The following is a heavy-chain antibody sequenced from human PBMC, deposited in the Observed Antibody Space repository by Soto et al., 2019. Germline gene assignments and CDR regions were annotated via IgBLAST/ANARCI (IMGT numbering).Heavy chain of an antibody. CDR2: IYLTGST. CDR1: GGSFTSNNW. V-gene: IGHV4-4*02. J-gene: IGHJ4*02. CDR3: ASRDPGNSVDY. Sequence: PSETLSLTCAVSGGSFTSNNWWTGVRQPPGQGLEWIGAIYLTGSTNYNPSLTSRVTISLDKSENQFSLKVTSLTAADSAVYYCASRDPGNSVDYWGQGTLVTVSS. D-gene: IGHD5-12*01.